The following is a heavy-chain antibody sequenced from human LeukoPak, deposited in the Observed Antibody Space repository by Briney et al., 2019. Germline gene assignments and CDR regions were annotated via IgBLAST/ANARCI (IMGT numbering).Heavy chain of an antibody. CDR1: GFTFSSYG. V-gene: IGHV3-23*01. CDR2: ISGSGGST. D-gene: IGHD2-15*01. CDR3: AKQARSWYVPTFDY. Sequence: GGSLRLSCAASGFTFSSYGMSWVRQAPGKGLEWVSAISGSGGSTYYADSVKGRFTISRDNSKNTLYLQMNSLRVEDTAVYYCAKQARSWYVPTFDYWGQGTLVTVSS. J-gene: IGHJ4*02.